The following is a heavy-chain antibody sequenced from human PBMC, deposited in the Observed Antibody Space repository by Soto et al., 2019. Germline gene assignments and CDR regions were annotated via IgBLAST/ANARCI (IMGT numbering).Heavy chain of an antibody. CDR2: INPKSGGT. V-gene: IGHV1-2*04. D-gene: IGHD2-8*01. CDR1: XXXFTDYX. Sequence: VKXSCKASXXXFTDYXVHWVRQAPGQGLEWLGRINPKSGGTSTAQKFQGWVTMTTDTSISTASMELNRXXSDDPAIYYCARGXSTDCSNGVCSFXXXHXMXXWGXXXTVTVS. J-gene: IGHJ6*01. CDR3: ARGXSTDCSNGVCSFXXXHXMXX.